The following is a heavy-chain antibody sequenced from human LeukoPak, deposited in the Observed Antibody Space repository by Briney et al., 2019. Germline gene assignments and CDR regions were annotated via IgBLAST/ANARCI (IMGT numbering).Heavy chain of an antibody. V-gene: IGHV3-23*01. CDR1: GFTFSSYA. CDR3: AKDRDISGRWAVP. J-gene: IGHJ5*02. Sequence: PGGSLRLSCAASGFTFSSYAMSWVRQAPGKGLEWDSGIGGSGGSTYYADSVKGRFTISRDNSKNTLYLQMNSLRVEDTAVYYCAKDRDISGRWAVPWGQGTLVTVSS. CDR2: IGGSGGST. D-gene: IGHD3-22*01.